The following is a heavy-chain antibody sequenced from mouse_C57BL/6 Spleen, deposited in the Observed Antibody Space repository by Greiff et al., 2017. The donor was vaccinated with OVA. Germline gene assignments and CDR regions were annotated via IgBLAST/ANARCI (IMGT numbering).Heavy chain of an antibody. V-gene: IGHV1-69*01. D-gene: IGHD3-2*02. CDR1: GYTFTSYW. Sequence: QVQLKQSGAELVMPGASVKLSCKASGYTFTSYWMHWVKQRPGQGLEWIGEIDPSDSYTNYNQKFKGKSTLTVDKSSSTAYMQLSSLTSEDSAVYYCARGWAAQASWFAYWGQGTLVTVSA. J-gene: IGHJ3*01. CDR3: ARGWAAQASWFAY. CDR2: IDPSDSYT.